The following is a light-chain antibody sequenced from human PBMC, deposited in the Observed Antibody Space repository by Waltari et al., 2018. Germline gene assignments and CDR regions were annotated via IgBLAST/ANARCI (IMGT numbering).Light chain of an antibody. CDR2: EVS. CDR3: SSNAIGSNQFYV. CDR1: SRDVIPYNY. Sequence: QSALTQPPPASGSPGQSVTISCIGSSRDVIPYNYCSWYQQHPGKAPKLIIYEVSRRPSGVPDRFSGSKSGNTASLTVSGLQAEDEADYYCSSNAIGSNQFYVFGTGTKVTVL. V-gene: IGLV2-8*01. J-gene: IGLJ1*01.